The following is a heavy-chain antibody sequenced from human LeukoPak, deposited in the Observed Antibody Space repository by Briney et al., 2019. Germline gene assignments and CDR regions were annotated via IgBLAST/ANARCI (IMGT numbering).Heavy chain of an antibody. CDR3: ATKRLYYYDSSGYYGFDY. CDR2: FDPEDGET. V-gene: IGHV1-24*01. D-gene: IGHD3-22*01. CDR1: GYTLTELS. Sequence: ASVKVSCKVSGYTLTELSMHWVRQAPGKGLEWMGGFDPEDGETIYAQKFQGRVTMTEDTSTDTAYMELSSLRSEDTAVYYCATKRLYYYDSSGYYGFDYWGQGTLVTVSS. J-gene: IGHJ4*02.